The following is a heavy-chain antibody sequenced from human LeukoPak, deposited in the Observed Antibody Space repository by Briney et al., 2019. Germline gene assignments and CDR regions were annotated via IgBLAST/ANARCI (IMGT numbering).Heavy chain of an antibody. Sequence: SETLSLTCTVSGYSISSGYYWCWIRQPPGKGREGMGRIYHSGSTYYNPSLKSRVTISVDTSKNQFSLKLSSVTAADTAVYYCARGGWIQLWPMTFDTWGQGTMVTVSS. CDR3: ARGGWIQLWPMTFDT. CDR1: GYSISSGYY. CDR2: IYHSGST. D-gene: IGHD5-18*01. J-gene: IGHJ3*02. V-gene: IGHV4-38-2*02.